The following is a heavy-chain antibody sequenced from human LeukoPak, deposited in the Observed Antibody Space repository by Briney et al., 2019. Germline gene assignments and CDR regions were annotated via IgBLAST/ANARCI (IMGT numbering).Heavy chain of an antibody. Sequence: TSETLSLTCAVYAESFSGYFWNWIRQPPGKGLEWIGEINHSGSTTNYNPSLKSRITMSVDTSKNQFSLKLTSVTAADTAVYYCARKSGYARDYWGQGNLVIVSS. CDR1: AESFSGYF. CDR3: ARKSGYARDY. D-gene: IGHD6-25*01. V-gene: IGHV4-34*01. J-gene: IGHJ4*02. CDR2: INHSGSTT.